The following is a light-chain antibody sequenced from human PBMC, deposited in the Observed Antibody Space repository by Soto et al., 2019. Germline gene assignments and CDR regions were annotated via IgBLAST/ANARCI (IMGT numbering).Light chain of an antibody. J-gene: IGLJ1*01. V-gene: IGLV2-14*01. CDR1: SSDIGGYKY. CDR2: DVS. CDR3: SSYTGGSTYV. Sequence: QSVLTQPASVSGSAGQSNTIFCTGTSSDIGGYKYVSWYQQHPGKAPKLMIYDVSNRPSGVSNRFSGSKSDNTVTLTISGLQGEDEAEYDCSSYTGGSTYVFGTGTKVTGL.